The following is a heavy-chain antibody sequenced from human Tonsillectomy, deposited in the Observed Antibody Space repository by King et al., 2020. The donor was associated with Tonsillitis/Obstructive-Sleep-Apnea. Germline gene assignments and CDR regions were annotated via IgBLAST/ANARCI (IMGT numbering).Heavy chain of an antibody. Sequence: VQLVESGGGLVQPGGSLRLSCAASGFTFSSYAMSWVRQAPGKGLEWVSAISGSGGSTYYADSVKGRFTISRDNSKNTLYLQMNSLRAADTAVYYCAKGSFWSGYYSGWFDPWGQGTLVTVSS. CDR3: AKGSFWSGYYSGWFDP. J-gene: IGHJ5*02. V-gene: IGHV3-23*04. CDR2: ISGSGGST. CDR1: GFTFSSYA. D-gene: IGHD3-3*01.